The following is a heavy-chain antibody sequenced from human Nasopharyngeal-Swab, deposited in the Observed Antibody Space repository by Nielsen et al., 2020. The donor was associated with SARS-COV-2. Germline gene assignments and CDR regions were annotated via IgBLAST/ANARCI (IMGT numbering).Heavy chain of an antibody. CDR1: GYTFTSYA. D-gene: IGHD6-19*01. CDR2: INAGNGNT. J-gene: IGHJ4*02. CDR3: ARGKQWLDRGSDY. Sequence: ASVKVSCKASGYTFTSYAMHWVHQAPGQRLEWMGWINAGNGNTKYSQKFQGRVTIPRDTSASTAYMELSSLRSEDTAVYYCARGKQWLDRGSDYWGQGTLVTVSS. V-gene: IGHV1-3*01.